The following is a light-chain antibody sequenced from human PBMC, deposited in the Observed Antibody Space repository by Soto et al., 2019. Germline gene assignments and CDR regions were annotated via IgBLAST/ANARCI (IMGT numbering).Light chain of an antibody. CDR2: KAS. CDR1: QTISSW. Sequence: DIQMTQSPSTLSGSVGDRVTITCLASQTISSWLAWYQQKPGKAPKLLIYKASTLHSGVPSRFSGGGSGTDFTLTISSLQPEEFATYYCQTVNVYQSTCGGGTKVDIK. CDR3: QTVNVYQST. J-gene: IGKJ4*01. V-gene: IGKV1-5*03.